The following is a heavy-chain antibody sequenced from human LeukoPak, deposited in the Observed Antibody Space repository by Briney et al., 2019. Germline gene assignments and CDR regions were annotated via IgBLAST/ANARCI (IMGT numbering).Heavy chain of an antibody. V-gene: IGHV3-11*01. CDR3: AREMEGDYGSGTFFDL. CDR1: EFVFSDYY. J-gene: IGHJ4*02. D-gene: IGHD3-10*01. Sequence: EGSLRLSCAASEFVFSDYYMSWIREALGKGLEWVSYISDSGSTIYYADSVKGRFTISRDNVKNSLYLQMNGLRAEDTAVYYCAREMEGDYGSGTFFDLWGQGNMVTVSS. CDR2: ISDSGSTI.